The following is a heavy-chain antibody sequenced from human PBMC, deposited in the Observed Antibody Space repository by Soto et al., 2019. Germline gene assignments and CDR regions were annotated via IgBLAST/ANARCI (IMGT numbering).Heavy chain of an antibody. CDR3: ARRGTTVTTWGAFDI. D-gene: IGHD4-17*01. V-gene: IGHV4-59*08. J-gene: IGHJ3*02. Sequence: SETLSLTCTVSGGSISSYYWSWIRQPPGKGLEWIGYIYYSGSTNYNPSLKSRVTISVDTSKNQFSLKLSSVTAADTAVYYCARRGTTVTTWGAFDIWGQGTMVTVSS. CDR2: IYYSGST. CDR1: GGSISSYY.